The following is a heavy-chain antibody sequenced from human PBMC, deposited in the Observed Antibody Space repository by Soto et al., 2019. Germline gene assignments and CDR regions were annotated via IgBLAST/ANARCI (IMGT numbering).Heavy chain of an antibody. V-gene: IGHV4-59*01. Sequence: SETLSLTCAVYGGSFSNYYWSWIRQPPGKGLEWIGYIYYSGTTNYNPSLKSRVTITVDTSKNQFSLKLNSVTAADTAVYYCARDLSGSGSYNDYFDYWGQGSLVTVSS. J-gene: IGHJ4*02. CDR3: ARDLSGSGSYNDYFDY. CDR2: IYYSGTT. CDR1: GGSFSNYY. D-gene: IGHD3-10*01.